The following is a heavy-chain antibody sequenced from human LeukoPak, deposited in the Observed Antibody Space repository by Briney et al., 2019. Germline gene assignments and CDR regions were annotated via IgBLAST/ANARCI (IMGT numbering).Heavy chain of an antibody. V-gene: IGHV3-30*02. Sequence: PGGSLRLSCAASGFTFNNYGMHWVRQAPGKGLEWVAFIRYDGSNKYYADSVKGRFTISRDNSKNTLYLQMNSLRAEDTAVYYCATVSRVDYYGSGSYYWGQGTLVTVSS. D-gene: IGHD3-10*01. CDR1: GFTFNNYG. CDR3: ATVSRVDYYGSGSYY. J-gene: IGHJ4*02. CDR2: IRYDGSNK.